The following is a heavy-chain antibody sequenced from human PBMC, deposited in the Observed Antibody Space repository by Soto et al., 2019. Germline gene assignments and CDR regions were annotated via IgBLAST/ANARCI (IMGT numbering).Heavy chain of an antibody. D-gene: IGHD6-13*01. CDR1: VFTFISYA. J-gene: IGHJ3*02. Sequence: GGSLRLSCAASVFTFISYAMSCVRQSPGKGLEWVSAISGSGGSTYYADSVKGRFTISRDNSKNTLYLQMNSLRAEDTAVYYCAKRGSRYSSSGGAFDIWGQGTMVTVSS. V-gene: IGHV3-23*01. CDR3: AKRGSRYSSSGGAFDI. CDR2: ISGSGGST.